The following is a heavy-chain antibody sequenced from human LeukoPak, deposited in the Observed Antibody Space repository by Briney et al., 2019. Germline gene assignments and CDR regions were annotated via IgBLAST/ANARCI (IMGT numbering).Heavy chain of an antibody. CDR1: GGTFSSYA. CDR3: ARGRYCSGGSCYSA. D-gene: IGHD2-15*01. J-gene: IGHJ4*02. V-gene: IGHV1-69*05. CDR2: IIPIFGTA. Sequence: VASVKVSCKASGGTFSSYAISWVRQAPGQGLEWMGGIIPIFGTANYAQKFQGRVTITTDESTSTAYMELSSLRSEDTAVYYCARGRYCSGGSCYSAWGQGTLVTVSS.